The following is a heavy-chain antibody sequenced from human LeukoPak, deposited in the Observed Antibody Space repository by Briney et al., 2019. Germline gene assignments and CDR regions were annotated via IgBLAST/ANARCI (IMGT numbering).Heavy chain of an antibody. Sequence: GASVKVSCKASGYTFTSYYMHWVRQAPGQGLEWMGIINPSGGSTSYAQKFQGRVTMTRDMSTNTVYMELSSLRSEDTAVYYCARGSRVVVISYYFDYWGQGTLVTVSS. D-gene: IGHD3-22*01. J-gene: IGHJ4*02. CDR3: ARGSRVVVISYYFDY. V-gene: IGHV1-46*01. CDR1: GYTFTSYY. CDR2: INPSGGST.